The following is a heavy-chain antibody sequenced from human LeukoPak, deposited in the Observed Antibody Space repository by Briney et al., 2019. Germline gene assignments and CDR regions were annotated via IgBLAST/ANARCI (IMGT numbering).Heavy chain of an antibody. D-gene: IGHD1-7*01. CDR3: ARDSAPSDWNYDY. CDR2: IYSSGTT. CDR1: CGSISSFY. J-gene: IGHJ4*02. V-gene: IGHV4-4*07. Sequence: KPSETLSLTCTVSCGSISSFYWSWIRQPAGKGLEWIGRIYSSGTTNYNPSLKSRLTMSVDTSKNQFSLKLSSVTAADTAVYYCARDSAPSDWNYDYWGQGTLVTVSS.